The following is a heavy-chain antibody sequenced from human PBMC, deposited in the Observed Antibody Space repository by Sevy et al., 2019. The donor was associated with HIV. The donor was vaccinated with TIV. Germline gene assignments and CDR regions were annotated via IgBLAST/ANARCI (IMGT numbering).Heavy chain of an antibody. J-gene: IGHJ4*02. V-gene: IGHV1-69*13. D-gene: IGHD6-19*01. CDR2: IIPILNTV. Sequence: ASVKVSCKASGGIFKSYGISWVRQAPGQGLEWMGGIIPILNTVHYAQKFQGIVTITADESTKTAYMELSSLRSEDTAVYYCARGGGNGWYYFDYWGQETLVTVSS. CDR1: GGIFKSYG. CDR3: ARGGGNGWYYFDY.